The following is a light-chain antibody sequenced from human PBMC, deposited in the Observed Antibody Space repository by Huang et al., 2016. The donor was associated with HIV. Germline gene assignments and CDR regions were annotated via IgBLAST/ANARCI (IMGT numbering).Light chain of an antibody. V-gene: IGKV3-11*01. CDR1: QTISSY. CDR3: HQRAGWPL. J-gene: IGKJ4*02. CDR2: DNS. Sequence: EVVLTQSPATLSLSPGERATLSCRASQTISSYLSWYQPKPGHPPRLLIYDNSKRSTVIPARSSGSGSGTDFTLTISSLEPEDFAVYYCHQRAGWPLFGGGTKVEIK.